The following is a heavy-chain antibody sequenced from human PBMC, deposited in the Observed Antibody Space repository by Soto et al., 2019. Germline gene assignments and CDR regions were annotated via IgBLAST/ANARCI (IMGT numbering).Heavy chain of an antibody. CDR3: ARDQEYSTSGLYWFDL. D-gene: IGHD6-6*01. J-gene: IGHJ5*02. CDR2: ISAYNGDT. Sequence: ASVKVSCKASGYTFTSYGITWVRQAPGQDLEWMGWISAYNGDTNYAQRLQGRVTMTTDTSTSTVCMELKSLKSDDTAVYYCARDQEYSTSGLYWFDLWGQGTLVTVSS. V-gene: IGHV1-18*04. CDR1: GYTFTSYG.